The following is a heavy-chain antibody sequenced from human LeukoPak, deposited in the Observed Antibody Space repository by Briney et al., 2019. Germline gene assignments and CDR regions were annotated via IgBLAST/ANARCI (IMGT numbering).Heavy chain of an antibody. CDR2: IYHSGST. Sequence: SETLSLTCAVSGYSISSGYYWGWIRQPPGKGLEWIGSIYHSGSTYYNPSLKSRVTISVDTSKNQFSLKLSSVPAPDKAVHSWARQLPAPHGDVFDIGAQGTRFTVSS. CDR3: ARQLPAPHGDVFDI. CDR1: GYSISSGYY. J-gene: IGHJ3*02. D-gene: IGHD2-2*01. V-gene: IGHV4-38-2*01.